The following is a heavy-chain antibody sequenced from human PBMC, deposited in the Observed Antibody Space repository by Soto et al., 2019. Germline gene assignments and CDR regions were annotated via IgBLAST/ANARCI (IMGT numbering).Heavy chain of an antibody. CDR1: GFTFSTYA. CDR3: AHPRGYGVFDAYDI. CDR2: LTPSGGET. Sequence: GGSLRLSXVASGFTFSTYAMSWVRQAPGKGLEWVSALTPSGGETYYADSVKGRFTISRDNSMNALYLQMSSLRIEDTAVYYCAHPRGYGVFDAYDIWGQGTMVTVSS. D-gene: IGHD4-17*01. J-gene: IGHJ3*02. V-gene: IGHV3-23*01.